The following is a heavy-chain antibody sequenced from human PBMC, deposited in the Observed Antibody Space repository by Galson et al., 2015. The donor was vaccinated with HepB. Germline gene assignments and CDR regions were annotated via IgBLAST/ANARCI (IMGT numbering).Heavy chain of an antibody. J-gene: IGHJ4*02. CDR3: ARDRSESVAGTFDY. CDR2: IWYDGSNK. Sequence: SLRLSCAASGFTFSSYGMHWVRQAPGKGLEWVAVIWYDGSNKYYADSVKGRFTISRDNSKNTLYLQMNSLRAEDTAVYYCARDRSESVAGTFDYWGQGTLVTVSS. CDR1: GFTFSSYG. V-gene: IGHV3-33*08. D-gene: IGHD6-19*01.